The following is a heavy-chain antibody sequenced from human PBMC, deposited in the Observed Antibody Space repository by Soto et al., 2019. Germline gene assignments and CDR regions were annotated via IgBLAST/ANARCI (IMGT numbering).Heavy chain of an antibody. D-gene: IGHD3-10*01. CDR1: GFTFGDYA. Sequence: GGSLRLSCAASGFTFGDYAMHWVRQVPGKGLEWVSGFKWNSGDVGYADSVKGRFTISRDYARNSLYLQMNSLRPEDTAVYYCAKDRSSGSPYYGMDFWGQGTMVTVSS. V-gene: IGHV3-9*01. CDR2: FKWNSGDV. CDR3: AKDRSSGSPYYGMDF. J-gene: IGHJ6*02.